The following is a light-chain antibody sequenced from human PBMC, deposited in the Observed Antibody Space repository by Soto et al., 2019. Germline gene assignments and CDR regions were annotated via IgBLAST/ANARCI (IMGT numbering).Light chain of an antibody. CDR3: QQYNNYPWT. CDR2: DAT. V-gene: IGKV1-5*01. J-gene: IGKJ1*01. CDR1: QTVSTW. Sequence: DILMTQSPSTLSASAGDRVTITCRASQTVSTWLAWYQQKPGKAPKLLIYDATSLHSGVPLRFSGGGSGTEFTLTISSLQPDDFATYYCQQYNNYPWTFGQGTKVEIK.